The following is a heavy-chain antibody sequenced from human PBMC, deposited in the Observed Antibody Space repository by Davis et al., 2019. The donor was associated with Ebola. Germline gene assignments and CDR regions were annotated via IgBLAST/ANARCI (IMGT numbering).Heavy chain of an antibody. Sequence: GSLRLSCKGSGYTFINYWIGWVRQMPGKGLEWMGIFYPGDSDTRYSPSFQGQVTISADKSTTTAYLQWSSLKASDSAMYYCASHSGSYYSFDYWGQGTLVTVSS. J-gene: IGHJ4*02. CDR1: GYTFINYW. V-gene: IGHV5-51*01. CDR2: FYPGDSDT. CDR3: ASHSGSYYSFDY. D-gene: IGHD1-26*01.